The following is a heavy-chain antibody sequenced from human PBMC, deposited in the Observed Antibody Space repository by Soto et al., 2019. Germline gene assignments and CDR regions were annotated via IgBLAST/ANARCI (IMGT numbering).Heavy chain of an antibody. V-gene: IGHV3-73*01. CDR3: SRQHYAALDAFDV. CDR2: IRSKANTYAT. CDR1: GFTFSGSA. D-gene: IGHD3-16*01. J-gene: IGHJ3*01. Sequence: GGSLRLSCAASGFTFSGSAMHWVRQASGKGLEWVGRIRSKANTYATSYAASVKGRFTISRDDSNNTAYLHMNSLKAEDTALYYCSRQHYAALDAFDVWGLGTMVT.